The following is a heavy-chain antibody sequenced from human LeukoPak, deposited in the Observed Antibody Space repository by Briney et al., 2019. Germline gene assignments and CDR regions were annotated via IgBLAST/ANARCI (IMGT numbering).Heavy chain of an antibody. D-gene: IGHD3-22*01. Sequence: GGSLRLSCAASGFTFSNHAMTWVRQSPGKRLESVSSIGADGANTHSADSVKGRFTISRDNSKNTVYLQMNSLRAGDTAVYFCVYLDSSGYYYGRLRYWGQGTPVTVSS. CDR3: VYLDSSGYYYGRLRY. V-gene: IGHV3-23*01. CDR2: IGADGANT. CDR1: GFTFSNHA. J-gene: IGHJ1*01.